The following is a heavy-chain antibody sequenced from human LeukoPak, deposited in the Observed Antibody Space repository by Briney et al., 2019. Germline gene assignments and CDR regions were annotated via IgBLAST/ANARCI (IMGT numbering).Heavy chain of an antibody. V-gene: IGHV3-48*03. CDR3: AELGITMIGGV. CDR1: GFSFSSFE. J-gene: IGHJ6*04. D-gene: IGHD3-10*02. Sequence: GGSLRLSCAASGFSFSSFEINWVRQAPGKGLEWVSYISSSGSTIYYADSVKGRFTISRDNAKNSLYLQMNSLRAEDTAVYYCAELGITMIGGVWGKGTTVTISS. CDR2: ISSSGSTI.